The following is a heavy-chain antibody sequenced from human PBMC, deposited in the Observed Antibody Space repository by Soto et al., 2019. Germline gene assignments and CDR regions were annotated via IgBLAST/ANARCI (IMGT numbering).Heavy chain of an antibody. Sequence: PSETLSLTCTVSGGSISSYYWSWIRQPPGKGLEWIGYIYYSGSTNYNPSLKSRVTISVDTSKNQFSLKLSSVTAADTAVYYCARDYSGLFDYWGQGTLVTSPQ. V-gene: IGHV4-59*01. CDR3: ARDYSGLFDY. CDR2: IYYSGST. CDR1: GGSISSYY. J-gene: IGHJ4*02. D-gene: IGHD3-22*01.